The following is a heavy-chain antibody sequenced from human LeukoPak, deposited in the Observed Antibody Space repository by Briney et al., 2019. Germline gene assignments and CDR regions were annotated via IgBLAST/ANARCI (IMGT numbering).Heavy chain of an antibody. V-gene: IGHV4-59*08. Sequence: SSETLSLTCTVSGASISSYYWSWIRQPPGKGLESIGYVSYSGSTNYNPSLKSRVTISVDTSKNQFSLKLSSVTAADTAVYYCARRATVTGWYFDLWGRGTLVTVSS. J-gene: IGHJ2*01. CDR2: VSYSGST. CDR3: ARRATVTGWYFDL. D-gene: IGHD4-17*01. CDR1: GASISSYY.